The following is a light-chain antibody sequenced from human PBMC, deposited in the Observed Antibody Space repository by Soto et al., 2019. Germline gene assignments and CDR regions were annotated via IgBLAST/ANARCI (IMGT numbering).Light chain of an antibody. CDR1: QSVSSSY. CDR3: QQDGSSPWT. Sequence: EIVLTQSPGTLSLSPGERATLSCRASQSVSSSYLAWYQQKPGKAPRPLIYGASSRAIGIPDRFSGSGSGTDFTLTISRLEPEDFAVYYCQQDGSSPWTFGQGTKVEIK. J-gene: IGKJ1*01. V-gene: IGKV3-20*01. CDR2: GAS.